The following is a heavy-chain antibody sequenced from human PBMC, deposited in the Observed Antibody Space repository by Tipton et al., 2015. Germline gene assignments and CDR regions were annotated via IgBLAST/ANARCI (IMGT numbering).Heavy chain of an antibody. D-gene: IGHD1-26*01. CDR2: IYNDGGT. Sequence: SLRLSCAASGFPVSVNYMSWVRQAPEKGLEWVSTIYNDGGTYYADSVKGRFTISRDNSKNTLSLQMNSLRAEDTAVYYCAKVVRSGIGSPLAFEVWGQGAMVTVSS. CDR1: GFPVSVNY. V-gene: IGHV3-53*01. CDR3: AKVVRSGIGSPLAFEV. J-gene: IGHJ3*01.